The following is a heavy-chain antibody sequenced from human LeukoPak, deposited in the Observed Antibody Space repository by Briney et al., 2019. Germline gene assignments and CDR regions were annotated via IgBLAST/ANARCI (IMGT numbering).Heavy chain of an antibody. Sequence: PGGSLRLPCAASGFPLSSYSMHWVRQAPGKGLEWVSYIRCSSGTIHYADAVRGRFTTNRDNAKNSLYLQMNSLRDEDTAVYYCARVWHGTSNICYDDWGQGTMVTVSS. CDR2: IRCSSGTI. J-gene: IGHJ4*02. CDR3: ARVWHGTSNICYDD. V-gene: IGHV3-48*02. CDR1: GFPLSSYS. D-gene: IGHD2-2*01.